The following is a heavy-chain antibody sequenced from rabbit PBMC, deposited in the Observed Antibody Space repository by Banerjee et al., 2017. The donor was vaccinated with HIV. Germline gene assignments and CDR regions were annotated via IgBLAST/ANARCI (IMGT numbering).Heavy chain of an antibody. CDR3: ARAGNSDYTYFNL. J-gene: IGHJ4*01. D-gene: IGHD8-1*01. V-gene: IGHV1S45*01. Sequence: QQQLEESGGDLVKPEGSLTLTYTASGFSFSNNHYMCWVRQAPGKGLEWIALIYTSGGSAVYASWAKGRFTISKTSSTTVTLQMTSLTAADTATYFCARAGNSDYTYFNLWGPGTLVTVS. CDR2: IYTSGGSA. CDR1: GFSFSNNHY.